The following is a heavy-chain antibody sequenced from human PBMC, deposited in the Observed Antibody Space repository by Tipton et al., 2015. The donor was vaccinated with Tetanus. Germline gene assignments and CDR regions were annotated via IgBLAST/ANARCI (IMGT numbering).Heavy chain of an antibody. CDR2: IYYTGST. Sequence: TLSLTCTVSGGSISSGTFYWDWLRQPPGKPLEWIGNIYYTGSTLQNPSLKSRVTMSLDRSKNQFYLEVRSVTAADTAVYYCVRGRGLGAYSFGFEYWGQGAQVIVSS. V-gene: IGHV4-39*01. CDR1: GGSISSGTFY. CDR3: VRGRGLGAYSFGFEY. J-gene: IGHJ4*02. D-gene: IGHD5-18*01.